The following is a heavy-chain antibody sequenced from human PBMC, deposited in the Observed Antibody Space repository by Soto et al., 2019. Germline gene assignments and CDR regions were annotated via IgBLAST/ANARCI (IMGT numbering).Heavy chain of an antibody. CDR3: ARVGSYDGSGYNAFVI. CDR2: IYYSGST. CDR1: GGSISSGGYY. V-gene: IGHV4-31*03. Sequence: QVQLQESGPGLVKPSQTLSLTCTVSGGSISSGGYYWSWIRQHPGKGLEWIGYIYYSGSTYYNPSLKSRVTISIDTSKNQFSLKLSSVTAADTAVYYCARVGSYDGSGYNAFVIWGQGTMVTVSS. J-gene: IGHJ3*02. D-gene: IGHD3-22*01.